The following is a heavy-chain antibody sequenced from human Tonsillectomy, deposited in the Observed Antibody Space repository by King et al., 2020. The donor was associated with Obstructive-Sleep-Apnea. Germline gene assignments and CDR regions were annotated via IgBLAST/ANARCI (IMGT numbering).Heavy chain of an antibody. CDR3: AKSARYAALPQNWFAP. Sequence: EGQLVQSGAEVKKPGESLKISCKGSGYSLTSYWIGWVRQMPGKGLEWMGIIYLGYSDIRYSPSFQDQVTIQADTSISTAYLQWSSLKASDTAIYYCAKSARYAALPQNWFAPWGQGTLVTVSS. J-gene: IGHJ5*02. CDR1: GYSLTSYW. D-gene: IGHD1-1*01. V-gene: IGHV5-51*01. CDR2: IYLGYSDI.